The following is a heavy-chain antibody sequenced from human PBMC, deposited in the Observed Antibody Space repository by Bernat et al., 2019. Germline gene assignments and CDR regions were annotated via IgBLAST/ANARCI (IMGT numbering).Heavy chain of an antibody. D-gene: IGHD3-22*01. CDR3: AKDLDSSDYFFDY. V-gene: IGHV3-23*01. Sequence: EVQLLESGGGLVQPGGSLRLSCAASGFTFSSYAMSWVRQAPGKGLEWVSAISGSGGSTYYADSVKGRFTISRDNSKNTLYLQMNSLRAEDTAVYYCAKDLDSSDYFFDYWGQETLVTVSS. CDR2: ISGSGGST. J-gene: IGHJ4*02. CDR1: GFTFSSYA.